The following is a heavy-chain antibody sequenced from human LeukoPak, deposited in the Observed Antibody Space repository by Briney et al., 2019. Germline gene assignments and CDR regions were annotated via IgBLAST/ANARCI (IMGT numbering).Heavy chain of an antibody. CDR3: AKDNRGGYLIDN. Sequence: GGSLRLSCAASGFTFSSYSMNWVRQAPGKGLEWVSGISASGDITHYADSVKGRFTISRDNSQNTLYLQMNSLRADGTAVYYCAKDNRGGYLIDNWGQGTLVTVPS. CDR1: GFTFSSYS. J-gene: IGHJ4*02. D-gene: IGHD3-16*01. CDR2: ISASGDIT. V-gene: IGHV3-23*01.